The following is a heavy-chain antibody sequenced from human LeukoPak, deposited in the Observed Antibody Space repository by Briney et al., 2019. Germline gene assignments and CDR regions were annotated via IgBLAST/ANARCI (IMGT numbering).Heavy chain of an antibody. V-gene: IGHV3-21*01. Sequence: GGSLRLSCAASGFTFSSYGMNWVRQAPGKGLEWVSSISGSSSDIYYGDSMKGRFTISRDNAKSSLYLQMNSLRAEDTAVYYCARDEGLNWGQGTLVTVSS. CDR1: GFTFSSYG. CDR3: ARDEGLN. CDR2: ISGSSSDI. J-gene: IGHJ4*02.